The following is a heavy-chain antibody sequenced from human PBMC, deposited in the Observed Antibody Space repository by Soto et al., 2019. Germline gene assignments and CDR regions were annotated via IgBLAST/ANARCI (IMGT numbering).Heavy chain of an antibody. D-gene: IGHD3-3*01. Sequence: QVQLVQSGAEVKKPGASVKVSCKVSVYTLSELSMHWVRQAPGKGLEWMGGIDPVDDETIYPQKSQGRVTMTEDTSADTAYMELNSLRPEDTAMYYCATGIRLFGVLVIWGQGTLVTVSS. J-gene: IGHJ4*02. CDR1: VYTLSELS. CDR2: IDPVDDET. CDR3: ATGIRLFGVLVI. V-gene: IGHV1-24*01.